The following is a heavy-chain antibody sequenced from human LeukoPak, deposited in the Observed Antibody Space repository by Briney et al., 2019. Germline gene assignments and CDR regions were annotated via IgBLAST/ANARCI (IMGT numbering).Heavy chain of an antibody. V-gene: IGHV4-34*01. CDR3: ARDCYYDSSGSYYGMDV. J-gene: IGHJ6*02. CDR1: GGSFSGYY. CDR2: INHSGST. Sequence: PSETLSLTCAVYGGSFSGYYWSWIRQPPGKGLEWIGEINHSGSTNYNPSLKSRVTISVDTSKNQFSLKLSSVIAADTAVYYCARDCYYDSSGSYYGMDVWGQGTTVTVSS. D-gene: IGHD3-22*01.